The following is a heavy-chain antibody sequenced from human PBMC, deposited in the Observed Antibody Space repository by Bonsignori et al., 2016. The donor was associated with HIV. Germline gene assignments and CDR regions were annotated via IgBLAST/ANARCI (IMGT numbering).Heavy chain of an antibody. V-gene: IGHV4-31*11. CDR1: NVSMSGGGYY. CDR3: ATSKGEGDFQY. Sequence: QVQLQESGPGLVKPSQTLSLTCAVSNVSMSGGGYYWSWIRQNPGKGLEWIGYTTYSGSTYSNPSLKSRLTMSLDTSTNQFSLRLRSVTAADTAVYFCATSKGEGDFQYWGQGTLVTVSS. J-gene: IGHJ1*01. CDR2: TTYSGST. D-gene: IGHD3-10*01.